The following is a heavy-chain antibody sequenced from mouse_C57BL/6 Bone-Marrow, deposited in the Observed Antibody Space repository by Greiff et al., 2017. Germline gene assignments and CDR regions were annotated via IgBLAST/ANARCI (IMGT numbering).Heavy chain of an antibody. CDR2: IDPNSGGT. CDR3: ARSEGYDRGYYFDY. D-gene: IGHD2-2*01. CDR1: GYTFTSYW. Sequence: QLSGKAFGYTFTSYWMHWAKQRPGLGHEWIGRIDPNSGGTKDNEKFKSKATLTVDKPSSTAYMQLSSLTSEDSAVYDCARSEGYDRGYYFDYWGQGTTLTVSS. J-gene: IGHJ2*01. V-gene: IGHV1-72*01.